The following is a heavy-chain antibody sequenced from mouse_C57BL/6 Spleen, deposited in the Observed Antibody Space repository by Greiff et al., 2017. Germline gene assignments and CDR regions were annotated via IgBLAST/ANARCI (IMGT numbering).Heavy chain of an antibody. CDR3: TKGDYYGSIYAMDY. J-gene: IGHJ4*01. D-gene: IGHD1-1*01. CDR2: IDPEDGDT. CDR1: GFNFKDYY. V-gene: IGHV14-1*01. Sequence: EVQLQQSGAELVRPGASVKLSCTASGFNFKDYYMHWVKQRPGQGLEWIGRIDPEDGDTNYAPKFQGKATMTADTSSNTAYLQLSSLTSEDTAVYYCTKGDYYGSIYAMDYWGQGTSVTVSS.